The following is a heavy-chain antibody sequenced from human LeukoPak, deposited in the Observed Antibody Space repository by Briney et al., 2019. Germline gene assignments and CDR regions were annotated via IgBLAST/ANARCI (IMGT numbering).Heavy chain of an antibody. CDR2: IKSKTDGGTT. V-gene: IGHV3-15*01. J-gene: IGHJ6*03. CDR1: GFTFSNAW. Sequence: GGSLRLSCAASGFTFSNAWMSWVRQAPGKGLEWVGRIKSKTDGGTTDYAAPVKGRFTISRDDSKNTRYLQMNSPKTEDTAVYYCTTGIAVAGIRASDYYYMDVWGKGTTVTVSS. CDR3: TTGIAVAGIRASDYYYMDV. D-gene: IGHD6-19*01.